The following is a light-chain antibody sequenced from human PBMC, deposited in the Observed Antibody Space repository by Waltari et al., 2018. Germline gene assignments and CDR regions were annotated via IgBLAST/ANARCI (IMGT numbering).Light chain of an antibody. CDR1: SSDAGNFNL. V-gene: IGLV2-23*02. CDR3: CSYAGSRTYV. J-gene: IGLJ1*01. CDR2: DVS. Sequence: QSALTQPASVSGSPGQSTTISCTATSSDAGNFNLVSWYQQHPGKVPKLIIYDVSKRPSGVSNHFSGSKSGNTASLTISGLRAEDEADYYCCSYAGSRTYVFGTGTKVTVL.